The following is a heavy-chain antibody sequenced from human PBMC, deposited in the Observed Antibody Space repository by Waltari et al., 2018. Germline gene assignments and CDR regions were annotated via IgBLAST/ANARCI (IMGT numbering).Heavy chain of an antibody. V-gene: IGHV1-18*01. D-gene: IGHD5-12*01. Sequence: QVQLVQSGAEVKKPGASVKVSCKASGYTFTSYGISWVRQAPGQGREWMGWISAYNGNTNYAQKVQGRVTMTTDTSTSTAYMELRSLRADDTAIYYCARDGIVATIWGDYFDYWGQGTLVTVSS. CDR2: ISAYNGNT. J-gene: IGHJ4*02. CDR1: GYTFTSYG. CDR3: ARDGIVATIWGDYFDY.